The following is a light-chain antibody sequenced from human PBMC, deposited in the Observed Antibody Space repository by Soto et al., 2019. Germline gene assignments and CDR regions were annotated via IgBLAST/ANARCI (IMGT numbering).Light chain of an antibody. V-gene: IGKV3-11*01. Sequence: EIVLTQSPGTLSLSPGERATLSFRASRSVSSYLAWYQQKPGQAPRLLIYDASNRATGIPARFSGSGSGTDFALTISSLEPEDSAVYYCQQRSNWPSITFGQGTKVAIK. CDR2: DAS. CDR3: QQRSNWPSIT. CDR1: RSVSSY. J-gene: IGKJ1*01.